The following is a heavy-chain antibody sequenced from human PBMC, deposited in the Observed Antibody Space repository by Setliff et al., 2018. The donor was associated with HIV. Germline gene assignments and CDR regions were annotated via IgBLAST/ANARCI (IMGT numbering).Heavy chain of an antibody. J-gene: IGHJ6*03. CDR2: ISGNSGTK. CDR3: AREDTLVATNVGYYYYYMDV. CDR1: GFTFNKAW. D-gene: IGHD5-12*01. V-gene: IGHV3-48*04. Sequence: PGGSLRLSCAATGFTFNKAWMNWVRQAPGKGLEWLSYISGNSGTKYYADSVKGRFTISRDNAKNSLYLQMNSLRAEDTAVYYCAREDTLVATNVGYYYYYMDVWGKGTTVTVSS.